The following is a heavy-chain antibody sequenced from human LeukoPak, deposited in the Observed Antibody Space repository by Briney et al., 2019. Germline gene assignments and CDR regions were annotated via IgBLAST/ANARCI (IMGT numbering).Heavy chain of an antibody. Sequence: ASVKVSCKASGYTFTSYGISWVRQAPGQGLEWMGWISGYNGNTDYAQNLQGRVTMTTDTSTSTAYMELRSLRSDDTAVYYCLCGDCYSGSDYWGQGTLVTVSS. V-gene: IGHV1-18*01. D-gene: IGHD2-21*02. CDR2: ISGYNGNT. J-gene: IGHJ4*02. CDR1: GYTFTSYG. CDR3: LCGDCYSGSDY.